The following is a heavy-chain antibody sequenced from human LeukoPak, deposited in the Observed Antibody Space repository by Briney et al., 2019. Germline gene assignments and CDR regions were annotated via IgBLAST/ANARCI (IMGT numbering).Heavy chain of an antibody. V-gene: IGHV4-4*07. CDR2: IFASGST. D-gene: IGHD3-10*01. CDR1: GASINSDY. CDR3: ARGWAPRGEKSSFAS. Sequence: SETLSLTCTVSGASINSDYWTWVRQVAGKGLEWIGRIFASGSTNYNPYLRSRITMTVDTSKNQFSLDLSSVTAADTGVYYCARGWAPRGEKSSFASWGQGTLVTVSS. J-gene: IGHJ4*02.